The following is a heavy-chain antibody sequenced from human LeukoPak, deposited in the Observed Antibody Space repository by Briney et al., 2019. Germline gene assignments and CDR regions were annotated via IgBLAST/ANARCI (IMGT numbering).Heavy chain of an antibody. CDR1: GGSFRSDSYY. D-gene: IGHD3-22*01. Sequence: SETLSLTCTVSGGSFRSDSYYWSWIRQPPGKGLEWIGYVYYSGSTNYNPSLKSRVTISADTSKNQFSLKLRSVTAADTAVYYCVREAATDYYDSSGYYRQTEVFDAWGQGTMVTVSS. V-gene: IGHV4-61*01. CDR3: VREAATDYYDSSGYYRQTEVFDA. CDR2: VYYSGST. J-gene: IGHJ3*01.